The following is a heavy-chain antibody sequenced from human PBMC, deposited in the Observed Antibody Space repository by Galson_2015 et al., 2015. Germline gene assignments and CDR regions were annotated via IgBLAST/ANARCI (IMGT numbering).Heavy chain of an antibody. CDR3: ARQKYYYDSSDYYYDY. CDR1: GFTFSSHW. Sequence: SLRLSCAASGFTFSSHWMHWVRQAPGKGLVWVSHIESDGSHTNYADSVKGRFTISRDNAKNTLYLQMNSLRAEDTAVYYCARQKYYYDSSDYYYDYWGQGILVTVSS. J-gene: IGHJ4*02. D-gene: IGHD3-22*01. CDR2: IESDGSHT. V-gene: IGHV3-74*01.